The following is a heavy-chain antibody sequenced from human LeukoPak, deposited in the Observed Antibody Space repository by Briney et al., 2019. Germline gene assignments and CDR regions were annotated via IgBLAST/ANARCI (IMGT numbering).Heavy chain of an antibody. CDR3: ALASTSNWFDF. D-gene: IGHD5/OR15-5a*01. Sequence: PSETLSLTCAVYGGSFSGYYWSWLRQPPGKGLEWIGEINHSGSTNYNPSLKSRVTIAVDTSKNQFSLKLSSVTAADTAVYYCALASTSNWFDFWGQGTLVTVSS. V-gene: IGHV4-34*01. CDR2: INHSGST. J-gene: IGHJ5*01. CDR1: GGSFSGYY.